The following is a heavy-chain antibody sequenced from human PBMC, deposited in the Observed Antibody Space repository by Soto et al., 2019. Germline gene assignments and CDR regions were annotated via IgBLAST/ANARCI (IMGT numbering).Heavy chain of an antibody. CDR3: ARSPRSSPFFDY. V-gene: IGHV5-51*01. Sequence: GASLKISCQSSGYTFSNFWIGWVSQLPGKGLEWMGIIYPGDHETRYSPSLHGKVTISADRSINTAYLQWNSLEASDTAFHFCARSPRSSPFFDYWGQGALVTVSS. CDR2: IYPGDHET. CDR1: GYTFSNFW. J-gene: IGHJ4*02. D-gene: IGHD6-13*01.